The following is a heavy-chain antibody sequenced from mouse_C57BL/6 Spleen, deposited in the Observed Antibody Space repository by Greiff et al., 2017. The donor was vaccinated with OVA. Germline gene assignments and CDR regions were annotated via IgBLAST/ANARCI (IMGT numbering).Heavy chain of an antibody. Sequence: QVQLQQSGAELVRPGASVTLSCKASGYTFTDYEMHWVKQTPVHGLEWIGAIDPETGGTAYNQKFQGKAILTADKSSSTAFMELHRLTSEDSAVYYGARASDWEWFAYCGQGTLVTVSA. V-gene: IGHV1-15*01. CDR2: IDPETGGT. J-gene: IGHJ3*01. CDR1: GYTFTDYE. CDR3: ARASDWEWFAY. D-gene: IGHD4-1*01.